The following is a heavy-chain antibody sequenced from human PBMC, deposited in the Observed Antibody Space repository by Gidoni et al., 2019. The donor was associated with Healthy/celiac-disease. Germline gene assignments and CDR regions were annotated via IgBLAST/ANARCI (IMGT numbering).Heavy chain of an antibody. Sequence: QVQLQQWGAGLLKPSETLSLTCAVYGGSFSCYSWSWIRQPPGKGLEWIGEINHSGSTNYNPSLKSRVTISVDTSKNQFSLKLSSVTAADTAVYYCARGRWDFWSGHTPYFDYWGQGTLVTVSS. CDR3: ARGRWDFWSGHTPYFDY. D-gene: IGHD3-3*01. J-gene: IGHJ4*02. CDR1: GGSFSCYS. CDR2: INHSGST. V-gene: IGHV4-34*01.